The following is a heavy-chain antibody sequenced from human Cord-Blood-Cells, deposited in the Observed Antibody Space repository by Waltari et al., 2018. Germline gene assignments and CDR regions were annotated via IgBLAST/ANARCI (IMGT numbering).Heavy chain of an antibody. CDR1: GYTFTGFY. CDR3: ARYKGVKYSSSSYDYYYMDV. D-gene: IGHD6-6*01. V-gene: IGHV1-2*02. Sequence: QVQLVQSGAEVKKPGASVKVSCKASGYTFTGFYMHWVRQALGQGLEWMGWINPNSGGTNYAQKFQGRVTMTRDTSISTAYMELSRLRSDDTAVYYCARYKGVKYSSSSYDYYYMDVWGKGTTVTVSS. CDR2: INPNSGGT. J-gene: IGHJ6*03.